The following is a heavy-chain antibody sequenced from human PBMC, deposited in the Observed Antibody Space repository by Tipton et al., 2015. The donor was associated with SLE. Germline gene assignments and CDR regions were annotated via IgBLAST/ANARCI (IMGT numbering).Heavy chain of an antibody. CDR1: GFTFSSYG. CDR2: IRYDGSNK. D-gene: IGHD2-2*01. V-gene: IGHV3-30*02. CDR3: AKGSVVVVPAATLDV. Sequence: LSLTCAASGFTFSSYGMHWVRQAPGKGLEWVAFIRYDGSNKYYADSVKGRFTISRDNSKNTLYPQMNSLRAEDTAVYYCAKGSVVVVPAATLDVWGQGTTVTVSS. J-gene: IGHJ6*02.